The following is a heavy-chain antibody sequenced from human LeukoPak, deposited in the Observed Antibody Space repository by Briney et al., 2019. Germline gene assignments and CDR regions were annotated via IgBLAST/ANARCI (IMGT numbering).Heavy chain of an antibody. D-gene: IGHD3-16*02. CDR2: IYHSGST. Sequence: PSGTLSLTCAVSGGSISSSNWWSWVRQPPGKGLEWIGEIYHSGSTNYNPSLKSRVTISVDKSKNQFSLKLSSVTAADTAVYYCAREDDYVWGSHRYTGGNIDYWGQGTLVTVSA. CDR1: GGSISSSNW. J-gene: IGHJ4*02. CDR3: AREDDYVWGSHRYTGGNIDY. V-gene: IGHV4-4*02.